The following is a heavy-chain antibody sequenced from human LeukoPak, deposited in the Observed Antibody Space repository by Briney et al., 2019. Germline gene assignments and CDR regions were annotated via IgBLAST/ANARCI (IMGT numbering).Heavy chain of an antibody. Sequence: ASVKVSCKASGYTFTSYYMHWVRQAPGQGLEWMGIINPSGGSTSYAQKFQGRVTMTRDTSISTAYMELSRLRSDDTAVYYCARVPGERWLQFYDYWGQGTLVTVSS. J-gene: IGHJ4*02. CDR2: INPSGGST. D-gene: IGHD5-24*01. V-gene: IGHV1-46*01. CDR3: ARVPGERWLQFYDY. CDR1: GYTFTSYY.